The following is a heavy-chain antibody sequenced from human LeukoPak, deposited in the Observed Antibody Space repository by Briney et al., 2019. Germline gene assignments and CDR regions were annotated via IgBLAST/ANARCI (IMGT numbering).Heavy chain of an antibody. D-gene: IGHD3-3*01. J-gene: IGHJ4*02. CDR3: ARLRGYDFWSGYWDY. CDR1: GGSISSSSYY. V-gene: IGHV4-39*01. CDR2: IYYSGST. Sequence: PSETLSLTCTVSGGSISSSSYYWGWIRQPPGKGLECIGSIYYSGSTYYNPSLKSRVTISVDTSKNQFSLKLSSVTAADTAVYYCARLRGYDFWSGYWDYWGQGTLVTVSS.